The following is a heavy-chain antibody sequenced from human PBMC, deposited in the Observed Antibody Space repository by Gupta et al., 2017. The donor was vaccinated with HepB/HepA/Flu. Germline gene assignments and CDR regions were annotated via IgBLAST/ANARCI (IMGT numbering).Heavy chain of an antibody. CDR2: INHSGST. Sequence: QVQLQQWGAGLLKPSETLSLTCAVYGGSFSGYYWSWIRQPPGKGLEWIGEINHSGSTNYNPSLKSRVTISVDTSKNQFSLKLSSVTAADTAVYYCARGRWRYYGSGSHPYYWGQGTLVTVPS. V-gene: IGHV4-34*01. CDR3: ARGRWRYYGSGSHPYY. D-gene: IGHD3-10*01. J-gene: IGHJ4*02. CDR1: GGSFSGYY.